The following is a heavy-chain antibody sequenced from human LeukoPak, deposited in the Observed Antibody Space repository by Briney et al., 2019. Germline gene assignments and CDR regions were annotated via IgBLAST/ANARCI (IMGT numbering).Heavy chain of an antibody. D-gene: IGHD1-26*01. CDR1: GYTFTTYY. J-gene: IGHJ4*02. V-gene: IGHV1-2*02. Sequence: GASVKVSFKASGYTFTTYYIHWVRQAPGQGLEWMGWISPNSGGTNYAQNFQGRVTLTRDTSITTAYMELSRLTSDDAAVYFCVRGGGTAHIDYWGQGTLVTVSS. CDR2: ISPNSGGT. CDR3: VRGGGTAHIDY.